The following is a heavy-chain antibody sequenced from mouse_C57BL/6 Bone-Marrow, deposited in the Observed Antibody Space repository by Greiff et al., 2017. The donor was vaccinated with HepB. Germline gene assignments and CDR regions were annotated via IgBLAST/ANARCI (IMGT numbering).Heavy chain of an antibody. Sequence: DVKLVESGGGLVKPGGSLKLSCAASGFTFSSYAMSWVRQTPEKRLEWVATISDGGSYTYYPDNVKGRFTISRDNAKNNLYLQMSHLKSEDTAMYYCARDYSRAMDYWGQGTSVTVSS. D-gene: IGHD2-5*01. CDR2: ISDGGSYT. V-gene: IGHV5-4*01. CDR3: ARDYSRAMDY. J-gene: IGHJ4*01. CDR1: GFTFSSYA.